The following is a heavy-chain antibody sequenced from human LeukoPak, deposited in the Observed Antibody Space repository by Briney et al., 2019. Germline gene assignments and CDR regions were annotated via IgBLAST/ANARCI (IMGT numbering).Heavy chain of an antibody. D-gene: IGHD5-12*01. J-gene: IGHJ4*02. CDR2: INHSGST. CDR3: ARGGISGYVY. V-gene: IGHV4-34*01. CDR1: GGSFSGYY. Sequence: SETLSLTCAVYGGSFSGYYWSWTRQPPGKGLEWIGEINHSGSTNYNPSLKSRVTISVDTSKNQFSLKLSSVTAADTAVYYCARGGISGYVYWGQGTLVTVSS.